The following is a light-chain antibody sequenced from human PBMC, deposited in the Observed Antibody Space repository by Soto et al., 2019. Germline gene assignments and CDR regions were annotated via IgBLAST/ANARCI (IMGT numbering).Light chain of an antibody. V-gene: IGKV3-15*01. J-gene: IGKJ1*01. Sequence: MTQSPSSFSASTGERVTITCRASQGISSNLAWYQQKPGQAPRLLIYGASTRATGIPARFSGSGSGTEFTLTISSLQSEDFAVYYCQQYNNWWTFGQGTKVDIK. CDR2: GAS. CDR1: QGISSN. CDR3: QQYNNWWT.